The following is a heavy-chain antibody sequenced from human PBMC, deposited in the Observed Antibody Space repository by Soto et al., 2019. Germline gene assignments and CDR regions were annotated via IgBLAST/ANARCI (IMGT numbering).Heavy chain of an antibody. CDR1: GFTFSRHA. CDR2: LGTIGA. Sequence: GGSLRLSCVGSGFTFSRHAITWVRQAPGKGLEWVSTLGTIGAFYADSVRGRFTITRDDSKSTVELQMNGLRAEDTAIYYCARDLTTHDLWGQGTVVTVSS. CDR3: ARDLTTHDL. V-gene: IGHV3-23*01. J-gene: IGHJ4*02.